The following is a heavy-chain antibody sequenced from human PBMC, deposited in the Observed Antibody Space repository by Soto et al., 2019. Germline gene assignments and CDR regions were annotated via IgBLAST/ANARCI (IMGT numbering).Heavy chain of an antibody. CDR1: GGTFSSYA. D-gene: IGHD3-3*01. CDR2: IIPIFGTA. V-gene: IGHV1-69*13. CDR3: ARSIFGVVPSTYNWFDP. Sequence: ASVKVSCKASGGTFSSYAISWVRQAPGQGLEWMGGIIPIFGTANYAQKFQGRVTITADESTSTAYMELSSLRSEDTAVYYCARSIFGVVPSTYNWFDPWGQGTLVTVSS. J-gene: IGHJ5*02.